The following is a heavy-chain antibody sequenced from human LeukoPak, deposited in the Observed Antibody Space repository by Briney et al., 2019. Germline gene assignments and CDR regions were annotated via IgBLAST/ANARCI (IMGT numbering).Heavy chain of an antibody. V-gene: IGHV3-23*01. CDR2: ISGSGGST. CDR3: AKDDRWLQFCC. CDR1: GLTFSSFG. J-gene: IGHJ4*02. D-gene: IGHD5-24*01. Sequence: PGGSLRLSCAASGLTFSSFGMSWVRQAPGKGLEWVSAISGSGGSTYYADSVKGRFTISRDNSKNTLYLQMNSLRAEDTAVYYCAKDDRWLQFCCWGQGTLVTVSA.